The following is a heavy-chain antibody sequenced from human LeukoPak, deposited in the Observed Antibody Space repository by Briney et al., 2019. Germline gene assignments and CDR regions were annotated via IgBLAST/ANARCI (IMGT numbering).Heavy chain of an antibody. CDR2: FDPEDGET. CDR1: GYTLTELS. J-gene: IGHJ4*02. CDR3: ATSGSYATSFDY. Sequence: ASVKVSCKVSGYTLTELSMHWVRQVPGKGLEWMGGFDPEDGETIYAQKFQGRVTMTEDTSTDTAYMELSSLRSEDTAVYYCATSGSYATSFDYWGQGTLVTVSS. V-gene: IGHV1-24*01. D-gene: IGHD1-26*01.